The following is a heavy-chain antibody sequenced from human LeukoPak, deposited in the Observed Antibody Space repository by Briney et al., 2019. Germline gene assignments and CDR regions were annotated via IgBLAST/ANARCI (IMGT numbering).Heavy chain of an antibody. CDR1: GYTFSSYG. CDR2: ISPYNGNT. D-gene: IGHD3-22*01. CDR3: ARTQYYYDSSGYYYTPTYYFDY. J-gene: IGHJ4*02. Sequence: GASVKVSCKASGYTFSSYGINRVRQAPGQGLEWMGWISPYNGNTNYAQKLQGRVTMTTDTSTSTAYMELRSLRSDDTAVYYCARTQYYYDSSGYYYTPTYYFDYWGQGTLVTVSS. V-gene: IGHV1-18*01.